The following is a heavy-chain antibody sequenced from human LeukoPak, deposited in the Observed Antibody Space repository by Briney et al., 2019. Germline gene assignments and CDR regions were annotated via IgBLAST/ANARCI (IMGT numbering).Heavy chain of an antibody. D-gene: IGHD3-16*01. CDR1: GFTVSSNY. CDR3: ARLSGSYAFDY. J-gene: IGHJ4*02. CDR2: IYSGGGT. Sequence: GGSLRLSCAASGFTVSSNYMTWVRQAPGKGLEWVSLIYSGGGTYYADSVKGRFTISRDNSKNTLYLQLNSLRAEDTAVYHCARLSGSYAFDYWGQGTLVTVSS. V-gene: IGHV3-66*04.